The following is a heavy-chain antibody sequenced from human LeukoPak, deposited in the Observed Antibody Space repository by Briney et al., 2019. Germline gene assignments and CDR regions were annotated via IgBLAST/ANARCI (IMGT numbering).Heavy chain of an antibody. Sequence: SVKVSCKASGGTSSSYAISWVRQAPGQGLEWMGGIIPIFGTANYAQKFQGRVTITADESTSTAYMELSSLRSEDTAVYYCARVRYYDFWSGYYNFDYWGQGTLVTVSS. J-gene: IGHJ4*02. CDR2: IIPIFGTA. CDR1: GGTSSSYA. V-gene: IGHV1-69*13. CDR3: ARVRYYDFWSGYYNFDY. D-gene: IGHD3-3*01.